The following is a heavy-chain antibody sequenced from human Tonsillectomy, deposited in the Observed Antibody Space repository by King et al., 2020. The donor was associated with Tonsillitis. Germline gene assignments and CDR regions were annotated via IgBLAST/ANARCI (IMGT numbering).Heavy chain of an antibody. D-gene: IGHD2-21*02. CDR2: ISYDGSKK. CDR3: AKETEISTYFDY. V-gene: IGHV3-30*18. Sequence: VQLVESGGGVVQPGRSLRLSCAASGFTFSNYGMYWVRQAPGKGLEWVTMISYDGSKKYYADSVKGRFTISRDNSQNTLYLQMNSLRAEDTAVYHCAKETEISTYFDYWGQGTLVTVSS. J-gene: IGHJ4*02. CDR1: GFTFSNYG.